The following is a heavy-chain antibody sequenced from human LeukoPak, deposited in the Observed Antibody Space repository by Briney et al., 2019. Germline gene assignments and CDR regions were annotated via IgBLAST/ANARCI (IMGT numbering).Heavy chain of an antibody. D-gene: IGHD3-22*01. CDR1: GFTFSSYW. J-gene: IGHJ4*02. V-gene: IGHV3-7*01. CDR3: ARDGSDSTGYYYAL. CDR2: IKQDGSEK. Sequence: GGSLRLSCAASGFTFSSYWMSWVRQAPGKGLEWVANIKQDGSEKYYVDSVKGRFTISRDNAKNSLYLQLNSLRAEDTAVYYCARDGSDSTGYYYALWGQGTLVTVAS.